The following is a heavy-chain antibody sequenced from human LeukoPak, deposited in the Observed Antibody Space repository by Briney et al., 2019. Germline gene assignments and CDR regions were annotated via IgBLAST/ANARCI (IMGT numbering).Heavy chain of an antibody. Sequence: GGSLRLSCAASGFTFSSSWMHWVRQAPGKGLVWVSRINSDGSGTSYADSVRGRFTISRDNAKNTLYLQMNSLRAEDTAVYYCASPFYYGSGGHPFDYWGQGTLVTVSS. CDR1: GFTFSSSW. J-gene: IGHJ4*02. CDR3: ASPFYYGSGGHPFDY. V-gene: IGHV3-74*01. D-gene: IGHD3-22*01. CDR2: INSDGSGT.